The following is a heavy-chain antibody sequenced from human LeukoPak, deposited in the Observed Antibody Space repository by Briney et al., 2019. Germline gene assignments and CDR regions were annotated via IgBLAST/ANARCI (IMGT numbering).Heavy chain of an antibody. CDR2: IIPIFGTA. J-gene: IGHJ3*02. CDR1: GGTFSSYA. V-gene: IGHV1-69*13. CDR3: AREMATIRGVDAFDI. D-gene: IGHD5-24*01. Sequence: SVKVSCKASGGTFSSYAISWVRQAPGQGLEWMGGIIPIFGTANYAQKFQGRVTITADESTSAAYMELSSLRSEDTAVYYCAREMATIRGVDAFDIWGQGTMVTVSS.